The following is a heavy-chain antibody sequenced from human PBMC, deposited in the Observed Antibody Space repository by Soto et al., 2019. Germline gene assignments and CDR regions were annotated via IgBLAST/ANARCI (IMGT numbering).Heavy chain of an antibody. Sequence: HPGGSLRLSCAASGFTFNTYDMSWVRQVPGKGLEWVSGINTGGRTAHYADSVKGRFTISRDNSKNTLDLQMNNLRVEDTGIYYCANAYCRYNGNYCRFDYWGRGTLVTVSS. CDR2: INTGGRTA. CDR1: GFTFNTYD. D-gene: IGHD1-26*01. J-gene: IGHJ4*01. V-gene: IGHV3-23*01. CDR3: ANAYCRYNGNYCRFDY.